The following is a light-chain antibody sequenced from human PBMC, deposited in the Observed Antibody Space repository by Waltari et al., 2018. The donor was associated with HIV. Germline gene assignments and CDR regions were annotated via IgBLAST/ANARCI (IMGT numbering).Light chain of an antibody. CDR1: NSDIGTYDY. J-gene: IGLJ2*01. V-gene: IGLV2-8*01. CDR2: EVT. CDR3: SSFANRDGFYVL. Sequence: QSALTQPPSASGSPGQSVTLSCTGTNSDIGTYDYVSWYQQHPGKAPKLVISEVTKLPSGVSDLFSGAKSGNTAFLTVSGRQAEDEADYYCSSFANRDGFYVLFGGGTRLTVL.